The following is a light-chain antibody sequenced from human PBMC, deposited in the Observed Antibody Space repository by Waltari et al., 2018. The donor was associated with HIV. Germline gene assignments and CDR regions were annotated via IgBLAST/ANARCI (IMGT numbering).Light chain of an antibody. CDR1: QSISSY. V-gene: IGKV1-39*01. J-gene: IGKJ2*01. Sequence: DIQMTQSPSSLSASVGDRVTITCRASQSISSYLNWYQQKPGKAPKLLIYAASSLQSGVPSRFSSSGSGTDFTLTISSLQPEEFATYYCQQSYSTPQTFGQGTKLE. CDR3: QQSYSTPQT. CDR2: AAS.